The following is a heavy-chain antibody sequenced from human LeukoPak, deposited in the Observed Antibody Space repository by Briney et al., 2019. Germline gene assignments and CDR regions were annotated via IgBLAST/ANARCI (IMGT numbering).Heavy chain of an antibody. CDR2: VSPKTGDT. V-gene: IGHV1-8*02. CDR1: GGTFSTYA. D-gene: IGHD2-2*01. J-gene: IGHJ4*03. Sequence: GASVKVSCKASGGTFSTYAFSWVRQAPGQGLDWMGWVSPKTGDTGYTQKFRGRVTMTWNTSINTAYMELSGLRSDDTAVYYCARGRPHADWGQGTPVTVSS. CDR3: ARGRPHAD.